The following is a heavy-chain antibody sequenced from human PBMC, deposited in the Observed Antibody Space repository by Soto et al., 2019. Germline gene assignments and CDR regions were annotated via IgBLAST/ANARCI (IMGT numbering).Heavy chain of an antibody. CDR2: IIPISGAA. D-gene: IGHD1-7*01. J-gene: IGHJ4*02. V-gene: IGHV1-69*06. CDR1: GGTFSNYV. Sequence: VKVSFKASGGTFSNYVVNWVRQAPGQGLEWMGRIIPISGAANYAQKFQGRVTITADKSTSTSYMELSSLRSEDTAVYYCARDMTRTVVPYFDFWGQGTLVTVSS. CDR3: ARDMTRTVVPYFDF.